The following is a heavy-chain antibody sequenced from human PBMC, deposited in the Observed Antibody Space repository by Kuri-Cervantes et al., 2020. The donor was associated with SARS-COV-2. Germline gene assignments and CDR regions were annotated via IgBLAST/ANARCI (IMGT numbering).Heavy chain of an antibody. CDR1: GGSISSSSYY. CDR3: ARELGVPAATYFDY. Sequence: SETLSLTCTVPGGSISSSSYYWGWIRQPPGKGLEWIGSIYYSGSTYYNPSLKSRVTISVDTSKNQFSLKLSSVTAADTAVYYCARELGVPAATYFDYWGQGTLVTVSS. V-gene: IGHV4-39*07. CDR2: IYYSGST. J-gene: IGHJ4*02. D-gene: IGHD2-2*01.